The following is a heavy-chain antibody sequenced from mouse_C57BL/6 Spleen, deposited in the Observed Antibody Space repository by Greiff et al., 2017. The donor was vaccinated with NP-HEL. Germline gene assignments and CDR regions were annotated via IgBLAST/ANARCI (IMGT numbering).Heavy chain of an antibody. J-gene: IGHJ3*01. Sequence: VQLQQSGAELVKPGASVKLSCKASGYTFTSYWMQWVKQRPGQGLEWIGEIDPSDSYTNYNQKFKGKATLTVDTSSSTAYMQLSSLTSEESAVYYCARSDYGSSSFAYWGQGTLVTVSA. D-gene: IGHD1-1*01. CDR3: ARSDYGSSSFAY. CDR1: GYTFTSYW. V-gene: IGHV1-50*01. CDR2: IDPSDSYT.